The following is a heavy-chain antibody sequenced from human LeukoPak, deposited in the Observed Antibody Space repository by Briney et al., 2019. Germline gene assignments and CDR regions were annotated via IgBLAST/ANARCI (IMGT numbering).Heavy chain of an antibody. D-gene: IGHD6-13*01. J-gene: IGHJ3*01. CDR2: IYYSGST. CDR1: GVSISSYY. CDR3: ARHDGSSWYYAFDV. V-gene: IGHV4-59*08. Sequence: SEALFLTCTVSGVSISSYYWSRIRQPPGKGLEWIGYIYYSGSTNYSPSLKSRVTISLDTSKNQFSLKLSSVTAADTAVYYCARHDGSSWYYAFDVWGQGTMATVSS.